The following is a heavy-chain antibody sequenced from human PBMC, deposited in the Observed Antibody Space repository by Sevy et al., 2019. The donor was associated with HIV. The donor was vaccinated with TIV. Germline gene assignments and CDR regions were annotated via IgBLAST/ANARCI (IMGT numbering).Heavy chain of an antibody. V-gene: IGHV1-24*01. Sequence: ASVKVSCKVSGYTLTQFSMHWVRQAPGKGLEWMATFDPEDDETIYSQRLQGRVTMTEDTSTDTVYMELSSLRSDDTAVYYCAVTKDYYDSSGYPFDYWGQGSLVTVSS. CDR2: FDPEDDET. D-gene: IGHD3-22*01. J-gene: IGHJ4*02. CDR1: GYTLTQFS. CDR3: AVTKDYYDSSGYPFDY.